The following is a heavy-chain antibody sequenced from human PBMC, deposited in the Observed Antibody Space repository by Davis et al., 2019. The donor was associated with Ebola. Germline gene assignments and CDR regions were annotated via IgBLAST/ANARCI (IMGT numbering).Heavy chain of an antibody. V-gene: IGHV3-73*01. D-gene: IGHD4-23*01. J-gene: IGHJ4*02. Sequence: GESLKISCAGSGFTFTNAWMNWVRQASGKGLEWVGRIRSKANSYATAYAASVKGRFTISRDDSKNTAYLQMNSLKTEDTAVYYCTSTVVTSGSDYWGQGTLVTVSS. CDR2: IRSKANSYAT. CDR1: GFTFTNAW. CDR3: TSTVVTSGSDY.